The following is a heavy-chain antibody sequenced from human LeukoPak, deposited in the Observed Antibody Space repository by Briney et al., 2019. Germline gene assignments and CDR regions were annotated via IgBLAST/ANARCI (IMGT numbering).Heavy chain of an antibody. V-gene: IGHV4-39*01. CDR2: IYYSGTT. D-gene: IGHD3-22*01. CDR1: GGSISSSGYY. CDR3: ARLLCSSSDCYLDY. J-gene: IGHJ4*02. Sequence: ASETLSLTCTVSGGSISSSGYYWGWIRQPPGKGLESIGIIYYSGTTYYNPSLKNRITISVDTSKNQFSLRLNSVTAADTAVYHCARLLCSSSDCYLDYWGQGALVTASS.